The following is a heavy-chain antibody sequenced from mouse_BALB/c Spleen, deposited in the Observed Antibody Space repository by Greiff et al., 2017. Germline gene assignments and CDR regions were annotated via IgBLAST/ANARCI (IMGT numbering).Heavy chain of an antibody. CDR1: GFSLTGYG. J-gene: IGHJ3*01. Sequence: VHLVESGPGLVAPSQSLSITCTVSGFSLTGYGVNWVRQPPGKGLEWLGMIWGDGSTDYNSALKSRLSISKDNSKSQVFLKMNSLQTDDTARYYCARERGLYDYDGSWFAYWGQGTLVTVSA. CDR2: IWGDGST. CDR3: ARERGLYDYDGSWFAY. D-gene: IGHD2-4*01. V-gene: IGHV2-6-7*01.